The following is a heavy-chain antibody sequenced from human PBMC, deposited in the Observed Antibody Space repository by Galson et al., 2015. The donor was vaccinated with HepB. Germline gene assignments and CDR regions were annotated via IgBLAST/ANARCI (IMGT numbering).Heavy chain of an antibody. CDR3: ARAVAGTLFEC. V-gene: IGHV6-1*01. Sequence: CAISGDSVSSNSVTWNWIRQSPSRGLEWLGRTYYRSKWYNNYAESVKSRITINPDTSKNQFSLQLNSVTPEDTAVYYCARAVAGTLFECWGQGTLVTVSS. J-gene: IGHJ4*02. D-gene: IGHD6-19*01. CDR1: GDSVSSNSVT. CDR2: TYYRSKWYN.